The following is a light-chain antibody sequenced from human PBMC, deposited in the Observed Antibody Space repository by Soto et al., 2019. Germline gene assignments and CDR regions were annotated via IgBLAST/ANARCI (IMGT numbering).Light chain of an antibody. J-gene: IGKJ5*01. CDR1: QSVGSSY. V-gene: IGKV3-20*01. CDR2: AAS. Sequence: EIVLTQSPGTLSLSPGERATLSCRASQSVGSSYLAWYQQKPGQAPRLLIYAASSRATGVPERFSGSGSGTDFTLTISRLEPEDFAVYYCQQYGISPPNTCGQGTRLEMK. CDR3: QQYGISPPNT.